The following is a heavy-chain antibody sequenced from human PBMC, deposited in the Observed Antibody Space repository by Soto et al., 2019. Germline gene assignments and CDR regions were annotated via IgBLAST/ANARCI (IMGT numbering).Heavy chain of an antibody. D-gene: IGHD1-26*01. J-gene: IGHJ4*02. V-gene: IGHV3-23*01. CDR1: GFTFSNYA. CDR3: AKVPFVGWEVRESDY. Sequence: PGGSLRLSCEVSGFTFSNYALTWVRQAPGKGLEWVSTISDSGVSTYYADSVKGRFTISRDNSKNTLYLQMSSLRPEDTAVYYCAKVPFVGWEVRESDYWGQGTLVTVSS. CDR2: ISDSGVST.